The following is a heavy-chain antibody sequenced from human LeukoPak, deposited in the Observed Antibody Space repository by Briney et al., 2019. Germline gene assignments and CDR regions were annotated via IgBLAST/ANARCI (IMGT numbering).Heavy chain of an antibody. J-gene: IGHJ6*02. Sequence: PGGSLRLSCAASGFSFNTYGMLWVRQPPGKGLEWIGEINHSGSTNYNPSLKSRVTISVDTSKNQFSLKLSSVTAADTAVYYCARGSWYEYYYYGMDVWGQGTTVTVSS. CDR1: GFSFNTYG. D-gene: IGHD6-13*01. CDR3: ARGSWYEYYYYGMDV. V-gene: IGHV4-34*01. CDR2: INHSGST.